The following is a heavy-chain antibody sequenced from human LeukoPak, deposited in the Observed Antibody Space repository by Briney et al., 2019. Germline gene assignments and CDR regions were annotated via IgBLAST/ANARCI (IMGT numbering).Heavy chain of an antibody. J-gene: IGHJ4*02. D-gene: IGHD6-13*01. Sequence: SETLSLTCTVFGGSLSSSNYYWDWIRQPPGKGLDWIGSIYSSGSTSYNPSLKSRVTISLDTSKNQFSLKLASVTAADTAVYYCARRERKYSSSWTFFDYWGQGTLVTVSS. CDR1: GGSLSSSNYY. CDR2: IYSSGST. V-gene: IGHV4-39*07. CDR3: ARRERKYSSSWTFFDY.